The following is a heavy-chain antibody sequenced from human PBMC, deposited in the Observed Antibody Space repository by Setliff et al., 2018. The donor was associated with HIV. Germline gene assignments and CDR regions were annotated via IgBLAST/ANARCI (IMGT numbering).Heavy chain of an antibody. CDR2: IYHSGST. Sequence: PSETLSLTCTVSGNSITRDYQWGWIRQPPGKGLEWIGSIYHSGSTYYNPSLKSRVTMSVDTSKNQFSLKMTSVTAADTAVYYCARGRLYGVVDYWGQGTLVTVSS. CDR3: ARGRLYGVVDY. V-gene: IGHV4-38-2*02. CDR1: GNSITRDYQ. D-gene: IGHD3-10*01. J-gene: IGHJ4*02.